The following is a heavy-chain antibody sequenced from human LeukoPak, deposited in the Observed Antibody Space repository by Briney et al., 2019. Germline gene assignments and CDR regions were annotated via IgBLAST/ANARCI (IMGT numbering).Heavy chain of an antibody. V-gene: IGHV3-7*03. CDR3: ARDLREHGVFDI. J-gene: IGHJ3*02. CDR1: GFTFSSYW. D-gene: IGHD1-26*01. Sequence: GGSLRLFCAASGFTFSSYWMSWVRQAPAKGLEWVANIKQDGSEKYYVDSVKGRFTISRDNAKNSLYLQMNSLRAEDTAIYYCARDLREHGVFDIWGQGTMVTVSS. CDR2: IKQDGSEK.